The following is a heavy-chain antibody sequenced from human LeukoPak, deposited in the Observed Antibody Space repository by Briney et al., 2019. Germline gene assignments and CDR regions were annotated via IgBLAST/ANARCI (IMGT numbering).Heavy chain of an antibody. D-gene: IGHD6-19*01. CDR2: ISYDGSNK. CDR1: GFTFSSYG. CDR3: AKVLDSSGWLGAFDI. J-gene: IGHJ3*02. Sequence: GGSLRLSCAASGFTFSSYGMHWVRQAPGKGLEWVAVISYDGSNKYYADSVKGRFTISRDNSKNTLYLQMNSLRAEDTAVCYCAKVLDSSGWLGAFDIWGQGTMVTVSS. V-gene: IGHV3-30*18.